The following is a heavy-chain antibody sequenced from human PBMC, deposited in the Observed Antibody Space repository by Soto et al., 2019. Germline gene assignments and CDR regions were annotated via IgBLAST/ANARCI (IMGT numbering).Heavy chain of an antibody. CDR1: GYTFTSYY. CDR2: INPSGGST. D-gene: IGHD1-7*01. CDR3: ARTYNWNYDYYSHGMDV. Sequence: ASVKVSCKASGYTFTSYYMHWVRQAPGQGLEWMGIINPSGGSTSYAQKFQGRVTMTRDTSTSTVYMELSSLRSEDTAVYYCARTYNWNYDYYSHGMDVWGQGATVTVSS. V-gene: IGHV1-46*01. J-gene: IGHJ6*02.